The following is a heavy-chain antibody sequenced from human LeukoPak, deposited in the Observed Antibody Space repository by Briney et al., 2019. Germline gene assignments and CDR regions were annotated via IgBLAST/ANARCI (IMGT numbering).Heavy chain of an antibody. CDR3: VKDLGQQWLVSDFDY. Sequence: PGGPLRLSCSASGFTFSSYAMHWVRQAPGKGLEYVSAISSNGGSTYYADSVKGRFTISRDNSKNTLYLQMSSLRAEDTAVYYCVKDLGQQWLVSDFDYWGQGTLVTVSS. CDR1: GFTFSSYA. J-gene: IGHJ4*02. CDR2: ISSNGGST. D-gene: IGHD6-19*01. V-gene: IGHV3-64D*06.